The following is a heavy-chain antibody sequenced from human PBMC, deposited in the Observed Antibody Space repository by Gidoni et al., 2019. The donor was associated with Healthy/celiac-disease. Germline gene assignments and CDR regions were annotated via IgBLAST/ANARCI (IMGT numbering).Heavy chain of an antibody. D-gene: IGHD6-6*01. V-gene: IGHV1-2*02. Sequence: QVQLVQSGAEVKKPGASVKVSCKASGYTFTGYYLHWVRQAPGQGLEWMGRINPNSGGTNYAQKFQGRVTMTRDTSISTAYMELSRLRSDDTAVYYCARDRRVGAARRGILDYWGQGTLVTVSS. CDR2: INPNSGGT. CDR3: ARDRRVGAARRGILDY. CDR1: GYTFTGYY. J-gene: IGHJ4*02.